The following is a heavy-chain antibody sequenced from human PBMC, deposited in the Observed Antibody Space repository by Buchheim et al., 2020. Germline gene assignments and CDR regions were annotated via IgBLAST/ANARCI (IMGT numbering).Heavy chain of an antibody. CDR2: IYYSGST. Sequence: QVQLQESGPGLVKPSETLSLTCTVSGGSVSSDTYYWSWIRQPPGKGLEWIGNIYYSGSTKNNPSLKSRVTISVEPSKNQFSLNLRSVTAADTAVYYCARDRVDTVMVDYWGQGTL. CDR3: ARDRVDTVMVDY. V-gene: IGHV4-61*01. CDR1: GGSVSSDTYY. J-gene: IGHJ4*02. D-gene: IGHD5-18*01.